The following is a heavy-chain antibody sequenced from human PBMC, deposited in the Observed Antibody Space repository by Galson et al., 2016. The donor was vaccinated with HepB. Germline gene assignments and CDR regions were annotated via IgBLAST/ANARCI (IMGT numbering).Heavy chain of an antibody. CDR2: IIPILGIA. CDR1: GGTFSSYA. CDR3: ARDKVAPRSYGRYYYYGMDV. D-gene: IGHD5-18*01. J-gene: IGHJ6*02. Sequence: SVKVSCKASGGTFSSYAISWVRQAPGQGLEWMGRIIPILGIANYAQKFQGRVTITADKSTSTAYMELSSLRSEDTAVYYCARDKVAPRSYGRYYYYGMDVWRQGTTVTVSS. V-gene: IGHV1-69*04.